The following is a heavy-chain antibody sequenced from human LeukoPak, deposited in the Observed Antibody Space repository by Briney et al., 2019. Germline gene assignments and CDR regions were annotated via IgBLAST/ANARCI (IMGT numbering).Heavy chain of an antibody. D-gene: IGHD3-22*01. Sequence: TSETLSLTCAVSGGSISSGGYSWSWIRQPPGKGLEWIGYIYHSGSTYYNPSLKSRVTISVDRSKNQFSLKLSSVTAADTAVYYCARGYYYDSSGYYYEGISDAFDIWGQGTMVTVSS. CDR2: IYHSGST. J-gene: IGHJ3*02. V-gene: IGHV4-30-2*01. CDR3: ARGYYYDSSGYYYEGISDAFDI. CDR1: GGSISSGGYS.